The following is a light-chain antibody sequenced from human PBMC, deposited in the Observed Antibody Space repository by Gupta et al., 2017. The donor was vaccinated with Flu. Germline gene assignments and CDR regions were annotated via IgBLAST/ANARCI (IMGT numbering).Light chain of an antibody. CDR1: PNVSSN. Sequence: EIVMTQSPATLSVFPGERATLSCRASPNVSSNLAWYQHKPGQAPRLLIYGASTRATGIPARFSGSGSGTEFTLTISSLQSEDFAAYYCQQYNNWPPLTFGGGTRVEI. V-gene: IGKV3-15*01. CDR3: QQYNNWPPLT. J-gene: IGKJ4*01. CDR2: GAS.